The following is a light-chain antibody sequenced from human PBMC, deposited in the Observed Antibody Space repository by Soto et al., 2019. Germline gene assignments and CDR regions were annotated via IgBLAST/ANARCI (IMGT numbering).Light chain of an antibody. CDR2: DAS. J-gene: IGKJ5*01. CDR3: MQALQTPIT. V-gene: IGKV1-33*01. CDR1: QDISSY. Sequence: DIQMTQSPSSLSASVGDRVTITCQASQDISSYLNWYQQKPGKAPKLLIYDASNLKTGVPSRFSGSGSGTDFTLKISRVEAEDVGIYYCMQALQTPITFGQGTRLEIK.